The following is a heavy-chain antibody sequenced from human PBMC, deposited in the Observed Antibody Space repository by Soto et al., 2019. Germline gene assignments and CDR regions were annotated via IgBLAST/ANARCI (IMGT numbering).Heavy chain of an antibody. J-gene: IGHJ6*02. V-gene: IGHV4-31*03. CDR3: ARVVLVPAAMATGHYYYYYGMDV. D-gene: IGHD2-2*01. Sequence: PSETLSLTCTVSGGSISSGGYYWSWIRQHPGKGLEWIGYIYYSGSTYYNPSLKSRVTISVDTSKNQFSLKLSSVTAADTAVYYCARVVLVPAAMATGHYYYYYGMDVWGQGTTVTVSS. CDR1: GGSISSGGYY. CDR2: IYYSGST.